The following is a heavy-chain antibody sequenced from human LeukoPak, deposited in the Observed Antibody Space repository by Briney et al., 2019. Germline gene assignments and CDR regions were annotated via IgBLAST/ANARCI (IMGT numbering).Heavy chain of an antibody. V-gene: IGHV4-39*07. D-gene: IGHD5-18*01. Sequence: SEALSLTCTVSGGSISSSSYYWGWIRQPPGKGLEWIGSIYYSGSTYYNPSLKSRVTISVDTSKNQFSLKLSSVTAADTAVYYCASGGYSYGYRLWFDPWGQGTLVTVSS. CDR1: GGSISSSSYY. J-gene: IGHJ5*02. CDR3: ASGGYSYGYRLWFDP. CDR2: IYYSGST.